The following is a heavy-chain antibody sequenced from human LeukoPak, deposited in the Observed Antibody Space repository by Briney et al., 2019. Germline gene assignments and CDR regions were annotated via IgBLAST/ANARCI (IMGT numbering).Heavy chain of an antibody. D-gene: IGHD1-26*01. V-gene: IGHV4-59*01. Sequence: NASETLSLTCTVSGGSISSYYWSWIRQPPGKGLEWIGYIYYSGSTNCNPSLKSRVTISVDTSKNQFSLKLSSVTAADTAVYYCASVGARSYWGQGTLVTVSS. CDR3: ASVGARSY. CDR1: GGSISSYY. J-gene: IGHJ4*02. CDR2: IYYSGST.